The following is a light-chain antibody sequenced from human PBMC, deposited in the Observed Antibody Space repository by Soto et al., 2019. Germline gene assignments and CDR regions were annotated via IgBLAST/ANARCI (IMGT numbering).Light chain of an antibody. V-gene: IGLV6-57*02. J-gene: IGLJ2*01. Sequence: NFMLTQPHSVSESPGKTVTISCTGSGRNIAAGYVQWYQQRPGSAPTTVIYEDSQRPSGVPDRFSGSIDSSSNSASLTISRLQTEDEADYYCQSFDINNVVFGGGTKLTVL. CDR3: QSFDINNVV. CDR2: EDS. CDR1: GRNIAAGY.